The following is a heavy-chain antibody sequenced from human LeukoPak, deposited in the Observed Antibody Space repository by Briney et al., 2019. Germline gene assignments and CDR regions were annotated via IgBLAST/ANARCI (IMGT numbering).Heavy chain of an antibody. J-gene: IGHJ3*02. CDR2: IYYSGST. CDR3: ASWYYYDSSGYYADAFDI. Sequence: SETLSLTCTVSGGSISSSSYYWGWIRQPRGKGLEWIGSIYYSGSTNYNPSLKSRVTISVDTSKNQFSLKLSSVTAADTAVYYCASWYYYDSSGYYADAFDIWGQGTMVTVSS. D-gene: IGHD3-22*01. CDR1: GGSISSSSYY. V-gene: IGHV4-39*07.